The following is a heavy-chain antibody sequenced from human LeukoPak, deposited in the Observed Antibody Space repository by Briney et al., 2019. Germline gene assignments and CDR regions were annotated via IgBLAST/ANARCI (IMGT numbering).Heavy chain of an antibody. CDR1: GYSISSGYY. V-gene: IGHV4-38-2*02. J-gene: IGHJ3*02. CDR3: ARGGSDRGYWFDVFDI. D-gene: IGHD5-12*01. CDR2: IYLSGST. Sequence: SETLSPTCTVSGYSISSGYYWGWIRQPPGKGLEWIGSIYLSGSTYYNPSLKSRVTISVDTSKNQFSLRLSSLTAADTAVYYCARGGSDRGYWFDVFDIWGQGTMVTVSS.